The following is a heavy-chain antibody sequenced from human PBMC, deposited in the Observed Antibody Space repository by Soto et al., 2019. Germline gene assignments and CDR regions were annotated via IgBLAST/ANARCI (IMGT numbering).Heavy chain of an antibody. CDR3: ARDSSPIWYYYGSEGSNWFDP. V-gene: IGHV1-46*01. J-gene: IGHJ5*02. CDR1: GYTFTSYY. CDR2: INPSGGST. Sequence: ASVKVSCKASGYTFTSYYMHWVRQAPGQGLEWMGIINPSGGSTSYAQKFQGRVTMTRDTSTSTVYMELSSLRSEDTAVYYCARDSSPIWYYYGSEGSNWFDPWGQGTLVTVSS. D-gene: IGHD3-10*01.